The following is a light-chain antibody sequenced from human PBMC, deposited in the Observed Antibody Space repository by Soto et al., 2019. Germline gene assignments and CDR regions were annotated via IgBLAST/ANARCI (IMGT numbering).Light chain of an antibody. CDR1: QSLRNNY. Sequence: EIVLTQSPGTLSLSPGERATLSCRASQSLRNNYLAWYQQKPGQTPRLLIHSASTRATGIPDRFSGSGSGTDFTLTISRLEPEDFAVYYCQQFNNSPLTFGGGTKVEIK. V-gene: IGKV3-20*01. J-gene: IGKJ4*01. CDR3: QQFNNSPLT. CDR2: SAS.